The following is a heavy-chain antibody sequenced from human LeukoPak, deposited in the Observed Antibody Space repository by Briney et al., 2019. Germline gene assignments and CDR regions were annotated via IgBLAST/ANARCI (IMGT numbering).Heavy chain of an antibody. CDR3: VRDFDWGPDY. CDR2: IYGHDGGT. CDR1: GYTFTGHY. D-gene: IGHD3-9*01. Sequence: GESLKISCKASGYTFTGHYLHWVRQAPGQGLEWMGWIYGHDGGTNFAQKFQDRVTMTRDTSITTAYMELTSLTPDDTAVYYCVRDFDWGPDYWGQGTLVAVSS. J-gene: IGHJ4*02. V-gene: IGHV1-2*02.